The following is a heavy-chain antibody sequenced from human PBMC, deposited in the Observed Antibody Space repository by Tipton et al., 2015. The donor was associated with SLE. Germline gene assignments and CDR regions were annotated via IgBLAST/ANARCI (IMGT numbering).Heavy chain of an antibody. D-gene: IGHD3-10*01. J-gene: IGHJ4*02. Sequence: SLRLSCEASGFTFSDYYMSWIRQAPGKGLEWVSYISSSGSTIYYADSVKGRFTISRDNAKNSLYLQMNSLRAEDTAVYYCARDSDKVRGVIDGGFDYWGQGTLVTVSS. V-gene: IGHV3-11*04. CDR3: ARDSDKVRGVIDGGFDY. CDR2: ISSSGSTI. CDR1: GFTFSDYY.